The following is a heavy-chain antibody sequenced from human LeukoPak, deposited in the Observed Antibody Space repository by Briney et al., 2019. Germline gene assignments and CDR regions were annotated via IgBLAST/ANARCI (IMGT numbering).Heavy chain of an antibody. CDR2: IYHSGST. CDR3: ARELRSGVYYYYMDV. V-gene: IGHV4-39*07. D-gene: IGHD3-3*01. J-gene: IGHJ6*03. Sequence: SETLSLTCTVSGGSISSSSYYWGWLRQPPGRGLEWFGSIYHSGSTYYNPSLKSRVTIAVETSKNQFSLKLSSVTAADKAVYYCARELRSGVYYYYMDVWGKGTTVTVSS. CDR1: GGSISSSSYY.